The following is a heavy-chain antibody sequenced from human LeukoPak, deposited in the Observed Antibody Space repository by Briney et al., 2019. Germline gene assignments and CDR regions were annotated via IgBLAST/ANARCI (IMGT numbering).Heavy chain of an antibody. CDR1: GYTFTGYY. CDR3: ARATSGYDEDY. Sequence: VASVKDSCKASGYTFTGYYMHWVRQAPGQGLEWMGWINPNSGGTNYAQKFQGRVTMTRDTSISTAYMELSRLRSDDTAVYYCARATSGYDEDYWGQGTLVTVSS. V-gene: IGHV1-2*02. D-gene: IGHD5-12*01. CDR2: INPNSGGT. J-gene: IGHJ4*02.